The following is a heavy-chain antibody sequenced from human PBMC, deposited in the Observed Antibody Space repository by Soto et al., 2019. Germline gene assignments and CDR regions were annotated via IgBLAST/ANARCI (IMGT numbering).Heavy chain of an antibody. J-gene: IGHJ5*02. CDR2: IYYSGST. V-gene: IGHV4-59*01. CDR3: AIFFPSYPNNWFDP. CDR1: GGSISSYY. D-gene: IGHD1-26*01. Sequence: SETLSLTCTVSGGSISSYYWSWIRQPPGKGLEWIGYIYYSGSTNYNPSLKSRVTISVETSKNQFSPKLSSVTAADTAVYYCAIFFPSYPNNWFDPWGQATLVTVS.